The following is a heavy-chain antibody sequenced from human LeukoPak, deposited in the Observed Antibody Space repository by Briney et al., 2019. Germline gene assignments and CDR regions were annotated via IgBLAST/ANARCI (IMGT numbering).Heavy chain of an antibody. V-gene: IGHV1-69*05. J-gene: IGHJ5*02. D-gene: IGHD6-19*01. CDR3: AREGAVDGLNWFYP. CDR1: GGTFSSYA. CDR2: IIPIFGTA. Sequence: SVKVSCKASGGTFSSYAISWVRQAPGQGLEWMGRIIPIFGTANYAQKFQGRVTITTDESTSTAYMELSSLRSEDTAVYYCAREGAVDGLNWFYPWGQGTLVTVSS.